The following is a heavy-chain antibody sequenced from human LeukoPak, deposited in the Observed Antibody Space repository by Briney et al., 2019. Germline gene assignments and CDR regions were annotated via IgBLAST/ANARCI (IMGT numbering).Heavy chain of an antibody. D-gene: IGHD3-22*01. CDR1: GFTFSSYG. V-gene: IGHV3-30*18. CDR2: ISYDGSNK. CDR3: AKDLGYYDSSGYYTDAFDI. Sequence: GGSLRLSCAASGFTFSSYGMHWVRQAPGKGLEWVAVISYDGSNKYYADSVKGRFTISRDNSKNTLYLQMNSLRAEDTAVYYCAKDLGYYDSSGYYTDAFDIWGQGTMVTVSS. J-gene: IGHJ3*02.